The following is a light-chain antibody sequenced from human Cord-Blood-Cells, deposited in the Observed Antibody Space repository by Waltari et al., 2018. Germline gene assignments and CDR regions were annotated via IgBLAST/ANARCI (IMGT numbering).Light chain of an antibody. J-gene: IGKJ1*01. Sequence: DIVMTQSPDSLAVSLGARATINCKSSQRVLYSSNNKNYLAWYQQKPGQPPKMLIYWASTRESGVPDRFIGSGSGTDFTLTISSLQAEDVAVYYCQQYYSTPPTFGQGTKVEIK. CDR2: WAS. V-gene: IGKV4-1*01. CDR1: QRVLYSSNNKNY. CDR3: QQYYSTPPT.